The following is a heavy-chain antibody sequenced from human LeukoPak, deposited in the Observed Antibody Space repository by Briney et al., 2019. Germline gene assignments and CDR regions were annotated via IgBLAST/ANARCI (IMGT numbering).Heavy chain of an antibody. Sequence: GASVKVSCKASGYTFTGYYMHWVRQAPGQGLEWMGWINPNSGGTNYAQKFQGRVTMTRDTSISTAYMELSRLRSDDTAVYYCARSPDFWQEGWFDPWGQGTLVTVSS. V-gene: IGHV1-2*02. D-gene: IGHD3-3*01. CDR2: INPNSGGT. CDR1: GYTFTGYY. CDR3: ARSPDFWQEGWFDP. J-gene: IGHJ5*02.